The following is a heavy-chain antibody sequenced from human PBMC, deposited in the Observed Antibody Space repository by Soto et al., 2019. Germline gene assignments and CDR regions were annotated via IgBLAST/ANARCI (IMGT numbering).Heavy chain of an antibody. CDR2: ISGSGGST. Sequence: EVQLLESGGGLVQPGGSLRLSCAASGFTFSSYAMSWVRQAPGKGLEWVSAISGSGGSTYYADSVKGRFTIARDNSKNTLYLQMNSLRAEDTAVYYCAKRSVEGSSGWYSDYWGHGTLVTGSS. V-gene: IGHV3-23*01. CDR1: GFTFSSYA. J-gene: IGHJ4*01. CDR3: AKRSVEGSSGWYSDY. D-gene: IGHD6-19*01.